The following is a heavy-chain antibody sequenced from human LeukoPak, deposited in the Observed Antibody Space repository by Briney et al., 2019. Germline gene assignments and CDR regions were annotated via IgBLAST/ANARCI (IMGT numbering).Heavy chain of an antibody. CDR2: ISGSGGST. V-gene: IGHV3-23*01. J-gene: IGHJ3*02. D-gene: IGHD2-15*01. CDR3: ASRLSYCSGGSCYSHHDAFDI. CDR1: GFTFSSYA. Sequence: PGASLRLSCAASGFTFSSYAMSWVRQAPGKGLEWVSAISGSGGSTYYADSVKGRFTISRDNSKNTLYLQMNSLRAEDTAVYYRASRLSYCSGGSCYSHHDAFDIWGQGTMVTVSS.